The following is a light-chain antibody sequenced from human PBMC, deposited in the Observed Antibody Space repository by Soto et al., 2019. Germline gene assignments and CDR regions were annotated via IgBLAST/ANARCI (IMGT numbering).Light chain of an antibody. Sequence: EIVLTQSPGTLSLSPGERATLSCRASQSVSSSYLAWYQQKPDQAPRLLIYGASSRATDIPDRFSGSGSGTDFTLTISRLEPEDFAVYYCQQYGSSQWTFGQGTKVEIK. CDR2: GAS. CDR3: QQYGSSQWT. CDR1: QSVSSSY. V-gene: IGKV3-20*01. J-gene: IGKJ1*01.